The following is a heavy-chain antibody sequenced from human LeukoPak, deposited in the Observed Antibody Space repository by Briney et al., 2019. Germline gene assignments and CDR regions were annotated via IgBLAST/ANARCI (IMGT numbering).Heavy chain of an antibody. V-gene: IGHV4-59*01. Sequence: SETLSLTCTVSGGSISSYYWSWIRQPPGKGLEWIGYIYYSGSTNYNPSLKSRVTISVDTSKNQFSLKLSSVTAADTAVYYCARGGDYDILIAPPDYWGQGTLVTVSS. D-gene: IGHD3-9*01. J-gene: IGHJ4*02. CDR3: ARGGDYDILIAPPDY. CDR2: IYYSGST. CDR1: GGSISSYY.